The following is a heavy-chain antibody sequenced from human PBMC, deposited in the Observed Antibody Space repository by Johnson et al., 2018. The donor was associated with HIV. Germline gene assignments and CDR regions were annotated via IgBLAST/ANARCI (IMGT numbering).Heavy chain of an antibody. Sequence: QLVESGGGLVQRGGSLRLSCIASGFTFSSYAMSWVRQAPGKGLEWVANIKQDGSNKYYADSVKGRFTVSRENAKNVLYLQMNSLRAGDTAIYYCARRRSYDDAFDIWGRGTMVTVSS. CDR1: GFTFSSYA. J-gene: IGHJ3*02. CDR2: IKQDGSNK. D-gene: IGHD3-10*01. V-gene: IGHV3-7*04. CDR3: ARRRSYDDAFDI.